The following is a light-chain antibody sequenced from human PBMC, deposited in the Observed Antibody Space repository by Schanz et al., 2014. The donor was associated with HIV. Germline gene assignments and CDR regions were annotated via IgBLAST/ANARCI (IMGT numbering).Light chain of an antibody. Sequence: QSVLTQPPSASGSPGQSVTISCTGTSSDVGGYNYVSWYQQHPGKAPKLMIYEGSKRPSGVSNRFSGSKSGNTASLTISGLQAEDEADYYCCSYAGSSTLVVFGGGTKVTVL. J-gene: IGLJ2*01. CDR1: SSDVGGYNY. CDR2: EGS. CDR3: CSYAGSSTLVV. V-gene: IGLV2-23*01.